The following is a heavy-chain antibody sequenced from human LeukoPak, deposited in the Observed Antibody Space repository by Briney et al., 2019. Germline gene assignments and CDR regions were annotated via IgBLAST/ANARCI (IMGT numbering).Heavy chain of an antibody. J-gene: IGHJ5*02. CDR2: INHSGST. CDR3: VRSNYYGSGRRGYNWFDP. Sequence: SETLSLTCAVYGGSFSGYYWSWIRQPPGKGLEWIGEINHSGSTNYNPSLKSRVTISVDTSKNQFSLKLSSVTAADTAVYYCVRSNYYGSGRRGYNWFDPWGQGTLVTVSS. D-gene: IGHD3-10*01. CDR1: GGSFSGYY. V-gene: IGHV4-34*01.